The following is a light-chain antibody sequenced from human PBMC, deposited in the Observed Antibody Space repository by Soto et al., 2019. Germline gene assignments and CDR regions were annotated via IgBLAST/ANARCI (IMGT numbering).Light chain of an antibody. CDR1: QSVSSSY. Sequence: EIVLTQSPGTLSLSPGERATLSCRASQSVSSSYLAWYQQKPGQAPRLLIYGASSRATGIPDRFSGSGSGTDFTLTISRLEPEVFAVYYCQQYGSSPVFGGGTKVEIK. CDR2: GAS. J-gene: IGKJ4*01. CDR3: QQYGSSPV. V-gene: IGKV3-20*01.